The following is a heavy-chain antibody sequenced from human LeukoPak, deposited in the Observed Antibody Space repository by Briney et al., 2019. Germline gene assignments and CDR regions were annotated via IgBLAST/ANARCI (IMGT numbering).Heavy chain of an antibody. D-gene: IGHD3-22*01. J-gene: IGHJ4*02. V-gene: IGHV4-59*12. CDR3: ARLGSSGYYYHFDH. CDR1: GGSISSYY. Sequence: SETLSLTCTVSGGSISSYYWSWIRQPPGKGLEWIGYIYYSGSTNYNPSPKSRVTMSVDTSKNQFSLKLSSVTAADTAVYYCARLGSSGYYYHFDHWGQGTLVTVSS. CDR2: IYYSGST.